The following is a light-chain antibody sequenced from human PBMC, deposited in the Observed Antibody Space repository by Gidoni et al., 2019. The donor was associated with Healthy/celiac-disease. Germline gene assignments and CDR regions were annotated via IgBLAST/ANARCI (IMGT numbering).Light chain of an antibody. Sequence: EIVLTQSPATLSLSPGERATLSCRASQSVSSYLAWYQQKPGQAPRLLIYDASNRATGIPARFSGSGSGTDFTLTISSLELEDFAVYYCQQRSNWLGLTFXGXTKVEIK. CDR1: QSVSSY. CDR2: DAS. CDR3: QQRSNWLGLT. V-gene: IGKV3-11*01. J-gene: IGKJ4*01.